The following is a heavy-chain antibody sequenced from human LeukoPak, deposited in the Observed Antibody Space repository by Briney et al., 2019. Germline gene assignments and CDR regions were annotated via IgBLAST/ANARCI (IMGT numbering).Heavy chain of an antibody. CDR3: AREGAYFDWSY. V-gene: IGHV4-59*01. CDR1: GGSFSGYN. Sequence: SETLSLTCAVYGGSFSGYNWNWIRQPPGKGLEWIGYIYYSGSTNYNPSLKSRVTISVDTSKNQFSLKLRPVTAADTAVYYCAREGAYFDWSYWGQGTLVTVSS. CDR2: IYYSGST. J-gene: IGHJ4*02. D-gene: IGHD3-9*01.